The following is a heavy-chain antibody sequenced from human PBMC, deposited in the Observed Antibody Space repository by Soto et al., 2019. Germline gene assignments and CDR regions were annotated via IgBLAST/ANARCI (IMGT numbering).Heavy chain of an antibody. CDR1: GGPFSGYY. J-gene: IGHJ6*02. Sequence: SETLSLTCAVYGGPFSGYYCTWIRQPPGKGLEWIGEINHSGTINFNPSLKSRLTISLDTSKKHFSLKLSSVTDADTAAYYCARADRTLVTSYSLDVWGQGTTVTAP. D-gene: IGHD2-21*02. V-gene: IGHV4-34*01. CDR2: INHSGTI. CDR3: ARADRTLVTSYSLDV.